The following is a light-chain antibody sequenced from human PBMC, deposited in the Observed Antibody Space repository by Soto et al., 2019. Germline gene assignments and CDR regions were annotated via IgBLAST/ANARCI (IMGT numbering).Light chain of an antibody. Sequence: DIQMTQSPSSLSASVGDRVTITCRASQSISSFLNWYQQKPGKAPKLLIYAASTLQSGVPSRFGGSGSGTDFTLTITSLQPEDIATYHCQQSYGTPLTFGQGTKVDIK. CDR3: QQSYGTPLT. CDR2: AAS. CDR1: QSISSF. V-gene: IGKV1-39*01. J-gene: IGKJ1*01.